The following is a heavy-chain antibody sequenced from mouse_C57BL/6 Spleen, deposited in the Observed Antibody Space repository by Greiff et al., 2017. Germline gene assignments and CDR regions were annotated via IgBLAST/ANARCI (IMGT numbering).Heavy chain of an antibody. J-gene: IGHJ2*01. CDR3: TRGDYDVYYFDY. Sequence: VQLQQSGAELVRPGASVTLSCKASGYTFTDYEMHWVKQTPVHGLEWIGAIDPETGGTAYNQKFKGKAILTADKSSSTAYMELRSLTSEDSAVYYCTRGDYDVYYFDYWGQGTTLTVSS. CDR2: IDPETGGT. CDR1: GYTFTDYE. D-gene: IGHD2-4*01. V-gene: IGHV1-15*01.